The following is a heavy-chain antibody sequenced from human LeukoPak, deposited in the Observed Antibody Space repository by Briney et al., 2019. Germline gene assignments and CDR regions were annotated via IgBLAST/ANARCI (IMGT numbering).Heavy chain of an antibody. J-gene: IGHJ4*02. D-gene: IGHD2-8*02. CDR1: GFTFGSYW. Sequence: PGGSLRLSCAASGFTFGSYWMTWVRQAPGKGLEWVANIKQDGSETYYVDSVKGRFTISRDNAKNSLYLQMNSLRAEDTAVYYCARDGLFWYVYWGQGTLVTVSS. V-gene: IGHV3-7*01. CDR2: IKQDGSET. CDR3: ARDGLFWYVY.